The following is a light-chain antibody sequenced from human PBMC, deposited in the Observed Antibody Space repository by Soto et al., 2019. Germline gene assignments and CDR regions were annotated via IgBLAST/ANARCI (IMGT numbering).Light chain of an antibody. V-gene: IGKV1-39*01. J-gene: IGKJ1*01. Sequence: DIQMTQSPSSLSASVGDRVTITCRASQSITSYLNWYQQKPGKAPQLLIYAASSLQSGVPSRFSGSGSGTDFTLTISSLQPEDFATYLCKQSYTTPWTFGQGTKVEVK. CDR2: AAS. CDR3: KQSYTTPWT. CDR1: QSITSY.